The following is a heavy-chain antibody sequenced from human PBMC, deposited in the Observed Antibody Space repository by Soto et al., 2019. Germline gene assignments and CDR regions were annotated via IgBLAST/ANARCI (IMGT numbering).Heavy chain of an antibody. J-gene: IGHJ6*02. CDR3: ARGEGMATDYYYYYGMDV. V-gene: IGHV1-69*01. D-gene: IGHD5-12*01. CDR2: IIPIFGTA. Sequence: QVQLVQSGAEVKKPGSSVKVSCKASGGTFSSYAISWVRQAPGQGLEWMGGIIPIFGTANYAQKFQGRVTITADDSTSTAYMELSSLRSEDTAVYYCARGEGMATDYYYYYGMDVWGQGTTVTVSS. CDR1: GGTFSSYA.